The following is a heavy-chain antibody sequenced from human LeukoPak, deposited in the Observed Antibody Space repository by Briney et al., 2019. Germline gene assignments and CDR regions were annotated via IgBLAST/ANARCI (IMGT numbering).Heavy chain of an antibody. V-gene: IGHV4-59*01. J-gene: IGHJ1*01. Sequence: SETLSLTCSVSGGSMSSYYWSWIRQSPGKGLEWIGYIYHSGSTDYNSSLKSRVTISEDTSKKQFSLKVSSVTAADTAVYYCARGPPRGDSSGYFPYFQHWGQGTLVTVSS. CDR1: GGSMSSYY. CDR3: ARGPPRGDSSGYFPYFQH. CDR2: IYHSGST. D-gene: IGHD3-22*01.